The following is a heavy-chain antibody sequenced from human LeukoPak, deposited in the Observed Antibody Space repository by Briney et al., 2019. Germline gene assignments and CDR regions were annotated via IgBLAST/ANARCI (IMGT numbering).Heavy chain of an antibody. J-gene: IGHJ4*02. Sequence: ASVKVSCKASGYTFTGYYIHWVRQAPGQGPEWMGWINPDSGGTNFAQKFQGRVTMTRDTSISTAYMELTSLRSDDTALYYCARGREVAGTVSYWGQGSLVTVSS. CDR2: INPDSGGT. V-gene: IGHV1-2*02. D-gene: IGHD6-19*01. CDR3: ARGREVAGTVSY. CDR1: GYTFTGYY.